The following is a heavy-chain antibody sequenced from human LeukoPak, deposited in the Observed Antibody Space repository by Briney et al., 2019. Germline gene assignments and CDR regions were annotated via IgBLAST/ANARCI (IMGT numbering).Heavy chain of an antibody. D-gene: IGHD7-27*01. J-gene: IGHJ3*02. CDR3: ARKVWGSTWGAFDI. Sequence: GGSLRLSCAASGFTFSSYGMHWVRQAPGKGLEYVSAISSNGGSTYYANSVKGRFTISRDNSKNTLYLQTGSLRAEDMAVYYCARKVWGSTWGAFDIWGQGTMVTVSS. CDR2: ISSNGGST. V-gene: IGHV3-64*01. CDR1: GFTFSSYG.